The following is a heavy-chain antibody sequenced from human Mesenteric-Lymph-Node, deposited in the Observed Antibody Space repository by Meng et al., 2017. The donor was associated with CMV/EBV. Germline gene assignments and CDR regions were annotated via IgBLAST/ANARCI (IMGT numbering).Heavy chain of an antibody. Sequence: QVQLVQSRAEVGKPGASCMGSCKASGYTFTDFYIHWVRQAPGQGLEWMGRINPNSGVSNSAQNFQGRVTMTRETSISTAYMELGRLTSDDTAVYYCARDNVNPEGFDPWGQGTLVTVSS. D-gene: IGHD2/OR15-2a*01. CDR3: ARDNVNPEGFDP. J-gene: IGHJ5*02. CDR2: INPNSGVS. V-gene: IGHV1-2*06. CDR1: GYTFTDFY.